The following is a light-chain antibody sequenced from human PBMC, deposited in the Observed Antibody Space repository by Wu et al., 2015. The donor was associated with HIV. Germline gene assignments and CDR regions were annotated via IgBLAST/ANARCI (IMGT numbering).Light chain of an antibody. Sequence: DIQMTQSPSSLSASVGDRVTITCRASQSIKSYLNWYQQKPGKAPKVLIYKASSLQSGVPSRFSGSGSGTDFTLTISSLQPEDFATYYCQQSSSSTVTFGQGTRLEIK. CDR2: KAS. CDR1: QSIKSY. CDR3: QQSSSSTVT. J-gene: IGKJ5*01. V-gene: IGKV1-39*01.